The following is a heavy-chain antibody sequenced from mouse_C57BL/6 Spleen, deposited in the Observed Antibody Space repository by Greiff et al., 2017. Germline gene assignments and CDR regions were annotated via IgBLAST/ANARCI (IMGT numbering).Heavy chain of an antibody. Sequence: QVQLKQSGAELVRPGTSVKMSCKASGYTFTNYWIGWAKQRPGHGLEWIGDIYPGGGYTNYNEKFKGKATLTADKSSSTAYMQFSSLTSEDSALYYCARSKRFDYWGQGTTLTVSS. V-gene: IGHV1-63*01. CDR2: IYPGGGYT. J-gene: IGHJ2*01. CDR1: GYTFTNYW. CDR3: ARSKRFDY.